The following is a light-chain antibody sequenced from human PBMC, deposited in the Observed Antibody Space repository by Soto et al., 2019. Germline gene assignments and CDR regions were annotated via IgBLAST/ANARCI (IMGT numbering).Light chain of an antibody. Sequence: DIQMTQSPSTLAASVGDRVSINCRASRNINNLLAWYEQKPGKAPKLLIYKASSLESGVPSRFSGSGSGTEFTLTISILQPDDFATYYCQRYYSFPLTFGGGTKVEIK. CDR3: QRYYSFPLT. CDR1: RNINNL. CDR2: KAS. V-gene: IGKV1-5*03. J-gene: IGKJ4*01.